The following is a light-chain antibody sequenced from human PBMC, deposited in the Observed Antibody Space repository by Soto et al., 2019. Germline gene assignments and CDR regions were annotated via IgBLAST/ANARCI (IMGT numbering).Light chain of an antibody. V-gene: IGKV1-39*01. CDR1: QSISSY. Sequence: DIQMTQSPSSLSASVGDRVTITCRASQSISSYLNWYQQKPGKAPQLLIYAASTLQSGVPSRFSGSGSGTDFTLTISSLQPEDFATYSCQRGYSTPTFGGGTKVEIK. J-gene: IGKJ4*01. CDR2: AAS. CDR3: QRGYSTPT.